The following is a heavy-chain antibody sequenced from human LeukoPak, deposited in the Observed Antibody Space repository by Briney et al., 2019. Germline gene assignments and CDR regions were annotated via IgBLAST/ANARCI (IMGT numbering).Heavy chain of an antibody. J-gene: IGHJ1*01. V-gene: IGHV3-30*02. Sequence: GGSLRLSCAASGFTFSNYGMHWVRQAPGKGLEWVAFIRYDGSNKYYADSVKGRFTISRDNSKNTLYLQMNSLRAEDTAVYYCAKNYYDSSGYYFEYFQHWGQGTLVTVSS. D-gene: IGHD3-22*01. CDR2: IRYDGSNK. CDR1: GFTFSNYG. CDR3: AKNYYDSSGYYFEYFQH.